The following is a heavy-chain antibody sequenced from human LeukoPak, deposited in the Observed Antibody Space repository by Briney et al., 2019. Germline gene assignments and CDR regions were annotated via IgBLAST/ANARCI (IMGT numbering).Heavy chain of an antibody. Sequence: GSLRLSCAASGFTFSLYSLNWVRQAPGKGLEWVSYMNSGGDTVYYGDSVKGRFTISRDNAKNSLYLQMNSLRAEDTAVYYCARWRDGYYYDSSGYYPFDYWGQGTLVTVSS. CDR2: MNSGGDTV. CDR1: GFTFSLYS. CDR3: ARWRDGYYYDSSGYYPFDY. D-gene: IGHD3-22*01. J-gene: IGHJ4*02. V-gene: IGHV3-48*04.